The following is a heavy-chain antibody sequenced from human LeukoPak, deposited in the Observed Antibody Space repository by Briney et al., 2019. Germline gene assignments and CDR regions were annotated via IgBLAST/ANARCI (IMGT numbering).Heavy chain of an antibody. J-gene: IGHJ4*02. D-gene: IGHD3-10*01. CDR1: GYIFTSYV. V-gene: IGHV1-8*01. CDR3: ARGRPVSYGSGSYYKFFDY. CDR2: MHPKRVMT. Sequence: ASVNVSCKAAGYIFTSYVIKSLRQSAGQEVEGLGGMHPKRVMTGNAHKFQGRVTMTRNTSISTAYMELSSIRSEDTAVYYCARGRPVSYGSGSYYKFFDYWGQGTLVTVSS.